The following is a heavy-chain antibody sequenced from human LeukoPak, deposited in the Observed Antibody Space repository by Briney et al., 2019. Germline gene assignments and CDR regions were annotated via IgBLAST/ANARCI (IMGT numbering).Heavy chain of an antibody. Sequence: GGSLRLSCAASGFTFSSYAMSWVRQAPGQAPEWVSGISGSGGSTYSADSVKGRFTISRDNSKNTLYLQMNTLRAEDTAVYYCARSIYASGSFYTFDIWGQGTMVTVSS. CDR2: ISGSGGST. D-gene: IGHD3-10*01. J-gene: IGHJ3*02. V-gene: IGHV3-23*01. CDR1: GFTFSSYA. CDR3: ARSIYASGSFYTFDI.